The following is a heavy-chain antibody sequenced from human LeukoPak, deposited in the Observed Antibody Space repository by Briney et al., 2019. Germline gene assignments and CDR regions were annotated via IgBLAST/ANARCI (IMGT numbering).Heavy chain of an antibody. D-gene: IGHD3-3*01. V-gene: IGHV3-23*01. CDR3: AKSPRGDYYDFWSGPYNWFDP. Sequence: GGSLRLSCAASGFTFSSYAMSWVRQAPGKGLEWVSAISGSGGSTYYADSVKGRFTNSRDNSKNTLYLQINSLRAEDTAVYYCAKSPRGDYYDFWSGPYNWFDPWGQGTLVTVSS. CDR1: GFTFSSYA. J-gene: IGHJ5*02. CDR2: ISGSGGST.